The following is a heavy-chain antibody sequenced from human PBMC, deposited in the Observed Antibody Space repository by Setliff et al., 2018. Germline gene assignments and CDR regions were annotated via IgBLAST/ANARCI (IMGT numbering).Heavy chain of an antibody. CDR3: ARGFDVCGGGACYTDGPYYFDY. CDR1: NGSISSGNYF. CDR2: IFYTGST. D-gene: IGHD2-21*02. J-gene: IGHJ4*02. Sequence: SETLSLTCTVSNGSISSGNYFWGWIRQPPGKGLEWMGSIFYTGSTNYNPSLKSRVTISVDTSKNQFSLKLSSVAAADTAVYYCARGFDVCGGGACYTDGPYYFDYWGLGTLVTVSS. V-gene: IGHV4-39*07.